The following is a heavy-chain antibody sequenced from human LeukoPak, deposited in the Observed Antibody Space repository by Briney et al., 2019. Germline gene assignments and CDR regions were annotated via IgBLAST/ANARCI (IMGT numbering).Heavy chain of an antibody. V-gene: IGHV3-23*01. CDR2: IKGSSEAT. CDR1: GFTFSSYI. CDR3: AGDHDSSGYPTFDY. Sequence: PGGTLRLTCAASGFTFSSYIMTWVRQTPGKGLERVSTIKGSSEATFYADSVKGRFTISRDISKNTLYLQMNSLRADDTALYFCAGDHDSSGYPTFDYWGQGTLVTVSS. J-gene: IGHJ4*02. D-gene: IGHD3-22*01.